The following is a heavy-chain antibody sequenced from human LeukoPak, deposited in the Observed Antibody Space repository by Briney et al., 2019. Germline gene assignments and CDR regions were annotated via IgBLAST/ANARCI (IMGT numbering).Heavy chain of an antibody. CDR3: AKDLLARWPTGY. D-gene: IGHD1-1*01. Sequence: PGGSLRLSCAASGFTVSSNYMSWVRQAPGKGLEWVSVIYSDGSTHYADSVKGRFTISRDNSKNTLYLQMNSLRAEDTAVYYCAKDLLARWPTGYWGQGTLVTVSS. CDR1: GFTVSSNY. J-gene: IGHJ4*02. V-gene: IGHV3-53*01. CDR2: IYSDGST.